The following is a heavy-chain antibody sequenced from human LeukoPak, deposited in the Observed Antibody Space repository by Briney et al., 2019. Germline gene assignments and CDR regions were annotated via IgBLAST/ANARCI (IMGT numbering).Heavy chain of an antibody. Sequence: GGSLRLSCVVSGITFEDYAMHWVRQVPGKGLEWVSLIIGDASGTYYADSVKGRFTISRDNSKNSLYLQMNRLSSEDAALYYGVKGDDYGDYWGQGTLVTVSS. CDR2: IIGDASGT. CDR3: VKGDDYGDY. CDR1: GITFEDYA. J-gene: IGHJ4*02. V-gene: IGHV3-43*02.